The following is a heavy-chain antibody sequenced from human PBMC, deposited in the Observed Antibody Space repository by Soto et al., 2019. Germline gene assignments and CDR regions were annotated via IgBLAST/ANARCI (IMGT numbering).Heavy chain of an antibody. V-gene: IGHV1-69*01. CDR3: AIRPRGITMVRRRGPFDY. CDR2: IIPIFGTA. CDR1: GGTFSSYA. J-gene: IGHJ4*02. D-gene: IGHD3-10*01. Sequence: QVQLVQSGAELKKPGSSVKVSCKASGGTFSSYAISWVRQAPGQGLEWMGGIIPIFGTANYAQKFQGRVTITADESTSTAYMELSSLISEDTPVYYCAIRPRGITMVRRRGPFDYWGQGTLVTVSS.